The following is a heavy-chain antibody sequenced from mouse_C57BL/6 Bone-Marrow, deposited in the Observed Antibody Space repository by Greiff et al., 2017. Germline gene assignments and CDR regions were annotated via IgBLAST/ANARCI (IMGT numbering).Heavy chain of an antibody. V-gene: IGHV1-85*01. CDR2: IYPRDGST. CDR1: GYTFTSYD. Sequence: VKLMESGPELVKPGASVKLSCKASGYTFTSYDINWVKQRPGQGLEWIGWIYPRDGSTKYNEKFKGKATLTVDTSSSTAYMELHSLTSEDSAVYFCARVYGYDDAAWFAYWGQGTLVTVSA. D-gene: IGHD2-2*01. CDR3: ARVYGYDDAAWFAY. J-gene: IGHJ3*01.